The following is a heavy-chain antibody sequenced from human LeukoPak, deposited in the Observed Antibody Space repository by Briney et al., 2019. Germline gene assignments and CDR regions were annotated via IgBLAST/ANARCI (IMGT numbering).Heavy chain of an antibody. D-gene: IGHD3-10*01. CDR2: ISAYNGNT. Sequence: ASVTVSCKASGYTFTSYGISWVRQAPGQGLEWMGWISAYNGNTNYAQKLQGRVTMTTDTSTSTAYMELRSLRSDDTAVYYCARDYYGSGSYHFDYWGQGTLVTVSS. V-gene: IGHV1-18*01. CDR1: GYTFTSYG. CDR3: ARDYYGSGSYHFDY. J-gene: IGHJ4*02.